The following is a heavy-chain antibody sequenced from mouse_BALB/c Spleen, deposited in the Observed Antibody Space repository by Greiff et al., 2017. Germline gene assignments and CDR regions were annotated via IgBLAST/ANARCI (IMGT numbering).Heavy chain of an antibody. J-gene: IGHJ1*01. V-gene: IGHV5-17*02. CDR1: GFTFSSFG. CDR2: ISSGSSTI. D-gene: IGHD3-3*01. CDR3: ARSEGRYFDV. Sequence: EVMLVESGGGLVQPGGSRKLSCAASGFTFSSFGMHWVRQAPEKGLEWVAYISSGSSTIYYADTVKGRFTISRDNPKNTLFLQMTSLRSEDTAMYYCARSEGRYFDVWGAGTTVTVSS.